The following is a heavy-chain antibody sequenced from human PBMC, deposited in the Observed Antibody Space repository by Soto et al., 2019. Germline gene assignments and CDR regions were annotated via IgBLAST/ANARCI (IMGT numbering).Heavy chain of an antibody. D-gene: IGHD2-21*01. CDR1: GGSFSGYY. CDR2: INHSGST. V-gene: IGHV4-34*01. J-gene: IGHJ4*02. Sequence: SETLSLTCAVYGGSFSGYYWSWIRQPPGKGLEWIGEINHSGSTNYNPSLKSRVTISVDTSKNQFSLKLSSVTAADTAVYYCARSVRGVITGWGQGTLVTVSS. CDR3: ARSVRGVITG.